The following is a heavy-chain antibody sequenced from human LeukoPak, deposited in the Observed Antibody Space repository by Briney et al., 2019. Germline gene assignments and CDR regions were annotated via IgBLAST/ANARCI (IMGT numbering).Heavy chain of an antibody. J-gene: IGHJ5*02. D-gene: IGHD6-19*01. V-gene: IGHV3-21*01. CDR1: RFSLSSYS. CDR2: ISSSNNYI. Sequence: GGSLRLSCAPSRFSLSSYSMNWVRPAPGKGGEWVSSISSSNNYIYYAAAVKGRFTSSRDNDKNSLYLQMNSLRAEDTAVYYCARDPSSGWYLKGWFDPWGQGTLVTVSS. CDR3: ARDPSSGWYLKGWFDP.